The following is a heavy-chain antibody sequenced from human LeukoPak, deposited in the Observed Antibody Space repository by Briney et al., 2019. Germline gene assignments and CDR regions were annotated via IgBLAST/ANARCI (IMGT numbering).Heavy chain of an antibody. Sequence: YPGGSLRLSCAASGFTFSSYDMHWVRQATGKGLEWVSAIGTAGDTYYPGSVKGRFTISRENAKNSLYLQMNSLKTEDTAVYYCTRGNFDSSGYYFDYWGQGTLVTVSS. CDR2: IGTAGDT. D-gene: IGHD3-22*01. CDR1: GFTFSSYD. V-gene: IGHV3-13*01. CDR3: TRGNFDSSGYYFDY. J-gene: IGHJ4*02.